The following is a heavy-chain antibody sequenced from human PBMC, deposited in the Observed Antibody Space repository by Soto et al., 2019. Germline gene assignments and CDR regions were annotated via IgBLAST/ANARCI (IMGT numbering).Heavy chain of an antibody. D-gene: IGHD3-22*01. V-gene: IGHV3-23*01. CDR2: ISGSGGST. Sequence: EVQLLESGGGLVQPGGSLRLSCAASGFIFSSYAMSWVRQAPGKGLEWVSAISGSGGSTYYADSVKGRFTISRDNSKNTLYLQMNSLRAEDTAVYYCAKTTITMIVVARGFDIWGQGTMVTVSS. CDR3: AKTTITMIVVARGFDI. CDR1: GFIFSSYA. J-gene: IGHJ3*02.